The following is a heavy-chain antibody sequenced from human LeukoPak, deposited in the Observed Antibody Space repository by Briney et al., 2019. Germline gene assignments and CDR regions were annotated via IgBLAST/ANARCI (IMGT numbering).Heavy chain of an antibody. CDR1: GGTFSSYA. CDR2: ISAYNGNT. V-gene: IGHV1-18*01. D-gene: IGHD4-17*01. Sequence: ASVKVSCKASGGTFSSYAISWVRQAPGQGLEWMGWISAYNGNTNYAQKLQGRVTMTTDTSTSTAYMELRSLRSDDTAVYYCARGTVSTLAPLYYYYYYMDVWGKGTTVTISS. CDR3: ARGTVSTLAPLYYYYYYMDV. J-gene: IGHJ6*03.